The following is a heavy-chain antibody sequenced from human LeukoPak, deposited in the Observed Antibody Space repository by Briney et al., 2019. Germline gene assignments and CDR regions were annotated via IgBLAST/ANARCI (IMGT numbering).Heavy chain of an antibody. CDR2: IRYDGSNK. D-gene: IGHD4/OR15-4a*01. CDR3: TDDGPLAFDI. J-gene: IGHJ3*02. V-gene: IGHV3-30*02. Sequence: GGSLRLSCAASGFTFSSYGMHWVRQAPGKGLEWVAFIRYDGSNKYYADSVKGRFTISRDNSKNTLYLQMNSLRVEDTAVYYCTDDGPLAFDIWGQGTMVTVSS. CDR1: GFTFSSYG.